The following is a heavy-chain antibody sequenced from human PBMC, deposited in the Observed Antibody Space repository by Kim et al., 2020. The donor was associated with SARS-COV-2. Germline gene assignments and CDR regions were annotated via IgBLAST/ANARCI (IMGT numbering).Heavy chain of an antibody. CDR1: GFTFDDYA. J-gene: IGHJ6*02. D-gene: IGHD3-10*01. CDR3: AKDIPFGLPNYYYYYGMDV. CDR2: ISWNSGSI. V-gene: IGHV3-9*01. Sequence: GGSLRLSCAASGFTFDDYAMHWVRQAPGKGLEWVSGISWNSGSIGYADSVKGRFTISRDNAKNSLYLQMNSLRAEDTALYYCAKDIPFGLPNYYYYYGMDVWGQGTTVTVSS.